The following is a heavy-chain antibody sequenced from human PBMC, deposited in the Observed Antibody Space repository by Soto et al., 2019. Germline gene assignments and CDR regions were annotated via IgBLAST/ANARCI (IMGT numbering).Heavy chain of an antibody. CDR2: ISNDGSDK. Sequence: QVQLVESGGGVVQPGRSLRLSCAASGFTFNNYGMHWVRQAPGKGLEWVAVISNDGSDKYYADSVKGRLTISRDNSKNTVYLPMTCLIAEETAVYYCAKDQGIAASHGIDWGQGTMVTVSS. CDR3: AKDQGIAASHGID. V-gene: IGHV3-30*18. J-gene: IGHJ3*01. CDR1: GFTFNNYG. D-gene: IGHD6-13*01.